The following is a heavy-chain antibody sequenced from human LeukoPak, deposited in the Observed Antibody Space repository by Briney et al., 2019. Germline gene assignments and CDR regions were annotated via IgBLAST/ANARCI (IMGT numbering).Heavy chain of an antibody. CDR1: GFTFISYA. Sequence: GSLRLSCAASGFTFISYAMSWVRQAPGKGLEWVSAIRDSGSSTHYADSVKGRFTTSRDNSKNTLFLQMNSLRAEDTAIYYCAKYGPQDSGSSHFDYWGQGALVTVSS. CDR3: AKYGPQDSGSSHFDY. CDR2: IRDSGSST. V-gene: IGHV3-23*01. D-gene: IGHD1-26*01. J-gene: IGHJ4*02.